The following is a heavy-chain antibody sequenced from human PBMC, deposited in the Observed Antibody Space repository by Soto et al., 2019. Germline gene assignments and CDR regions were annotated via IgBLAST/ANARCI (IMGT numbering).Heavy chain of an antibody. CDR3: ARGGYCSSTSCHSDYYGMDV. Sequence: GGSLRLSCAASGFTFSDHYMDWVRQAPGKGLEWVGRTRNKANSYTTEYAASVKGRFTISRDDSKNSLYLQMNSLKTEDTAVYYCARGGYCSSTSCHSDYYGMDVWGQGTTVTVSS. CDR2: TRNKANSYTT. D-gene: IGHD2-2*02. J-gene: IGHJ6*02. V-gene: IGHV3-72*01. CDR1: GFTFSDHY.